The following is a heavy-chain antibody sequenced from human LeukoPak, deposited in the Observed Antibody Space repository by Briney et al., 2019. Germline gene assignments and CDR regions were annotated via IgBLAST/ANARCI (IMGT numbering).Heavy chain of an antibody. CDR2: IIPILGIA. Sequence: SVKVSCKASGGTFSSYTISWVRQAPGQGLEWMGRIIPILGIANYAQKFQGRVTITADKSTSTAYMELSGLRSEDTAVYYCARVGVDSSGYYRPNYYYYYGMDVWGQGTTVTVSS. V-gene: IGHV1-69*02. CDR1: GGTFSSYT. D-gene: IGHD3-22*01. J-gene: IGHJ6*02. CDR3: ARVGVDSSGYYRPNYYYYYGMDV.